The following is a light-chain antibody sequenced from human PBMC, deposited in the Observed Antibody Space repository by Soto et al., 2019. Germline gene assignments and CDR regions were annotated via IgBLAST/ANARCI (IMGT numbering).Light chain of an antibody. J-gene: IGKJ3*01. Sequence: IQMTQSPTSLSASVGDRVTITCRASQDIRNFVAWYQQKPGKAPKLLIYAASTLQSGVPSRFSGSGSGTDFTLTIISLQPEDVATYSCQKYSSVPVFGPGTKVEIK. CDR1: QDIRNF. CDR3: QKYSSVPV. CDR2: AAS. V-gene: IGKV1-27*01.